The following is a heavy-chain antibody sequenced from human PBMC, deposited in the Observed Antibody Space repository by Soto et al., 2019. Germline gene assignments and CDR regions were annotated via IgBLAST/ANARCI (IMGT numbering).Heavy chain of an antibody. V-gene: IGHV1-2*04. CDR2: INPNSGGT. CDR1: GYTFTGYY. J-gene: IGHJ6*02. D-gene: IGHD3-16*01. Sequence: ASVKVSFKASGYTFTGYYMHWVRQAPGQGLEWMGWINPNSGGTNYAQKFQGWVTMTRDTSISTAYMELSRLRSDDTAVYYCARDSTGGESGMDVWGQGTTVTVS. CDR3: ARDSTGGESGMDV.